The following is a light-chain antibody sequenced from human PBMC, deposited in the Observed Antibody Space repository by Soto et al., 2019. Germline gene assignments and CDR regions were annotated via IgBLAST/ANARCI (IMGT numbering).Light chain of an antibody. CDR3: QQYNNWPPTWT. CDR2: GAS. V-gene: IGKV3-15*01. Sequence: EIVLTQSPATLSVSPVERATLACRASQSVSSNLAWYQQKPGQAPRLLIYGASTRATGIPARFSGSGSGTEFTLTISSPQSEDFAVYYCQQYNNWPPTWTFGQGTKVDIK. CDR1: QSVSSN. J-gene: IGKJ1*01.